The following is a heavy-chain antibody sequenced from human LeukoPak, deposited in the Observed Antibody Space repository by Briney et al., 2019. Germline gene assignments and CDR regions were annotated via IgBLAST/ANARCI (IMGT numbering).Heavy chain of an antibody. CDR1: GFTFSSYA. CDR3: AKAGHPSAYCSSTSCYMGS. V-gene: IGHV3-23*01. Sequence: GGSLRLSCAASGFTFSSYAMSWVRQALGKGLEWGSDISGSGGSTDYADSVKGRFTISRDNSKNTLYLQMNSLKAEDTAVYYCAKAGHPSAYCSSTSCYMGSWGQVTLVTVSS. D-gene: IGHD2-2*02. J-gene: IGHJ5*02. CDR2: ISGSGGST.